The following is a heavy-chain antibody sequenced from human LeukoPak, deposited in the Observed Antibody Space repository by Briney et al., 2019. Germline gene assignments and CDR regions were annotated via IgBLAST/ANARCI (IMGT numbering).Heavy chain of an antibody. CDR3: ARDGYDFWSGYYTGYYYYYMDV. Sequence: PGGSLRLSCAASGFTFSSYWMSWVRQAPGKGLEWVANIKQYGSEKYYVDSVKGRFTISRDNAKNSLYLQMNSLRAEDTAVYYCARDGYDFWSGYYTGYYYYYMDVWGKGTTVTVSS. J-gene: IGHJ6*03. D-gene: IGHD3-3*01. CDR2: IKQYGSEK. CDR1: GFTFSSYW. V-gene: IGHV3-7*01.